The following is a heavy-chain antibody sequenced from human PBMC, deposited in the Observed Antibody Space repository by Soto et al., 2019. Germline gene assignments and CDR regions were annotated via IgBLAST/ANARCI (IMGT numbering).Heavy chain of an antibody. CDR1: GYTLTSYG. D-gene: IGHD1-26*01. CDR3: ARERGSYALDY. J-gene: IGHJ4*02. V-gene: IGHV1-18*01. Sequence: QVQLVQSGAEVKKPGASVKVSCKASGYTLTSYGISWVRQAPGQGLEWMGWISANNGNTNYAQKLQGRVTMTTDTYPRKAYVRLRSLRYDDTAVYYSARERGSYALDYRGQGTLVTGAS. CDR2: ISANNGNT.